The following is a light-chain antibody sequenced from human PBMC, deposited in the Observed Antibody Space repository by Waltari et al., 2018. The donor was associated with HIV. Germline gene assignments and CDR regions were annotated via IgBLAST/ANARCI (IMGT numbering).Light chain of an antibody. Sequence: QSALTQPASVSGSPGQSISISCDLTGYEYVSWYQRHPGKAPKVIIYDVTNRPSGLSNRFSGSKSGNTATLTISGLQPEDEADYFCTSYISGTTPVFGRGTRVTVL. CDR1: DLTGYEY. CDR3: TSYISGTTPV. V-gene: IGLV2-14*03. CDR2: DVT. J-gene: IGLJ2*01.